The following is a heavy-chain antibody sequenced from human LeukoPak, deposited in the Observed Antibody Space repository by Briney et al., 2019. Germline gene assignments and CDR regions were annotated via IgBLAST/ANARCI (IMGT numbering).Heavy chain of an antibody. V-gene: IGHV4-59*11. CDR3: ARGGASSRYFDY. CDR1: GGSISGQY. D-gene: IGHD1-26*01. Sequence: PSETLSLTCTVSGGSISGQYWSWIRQPPGKGLEGIGFVSYSGSTNYNPSLNGRVTISLDTSKNQFSLRLNSVTAADAAVYYCARGGASSRYFDYWGQGTLVTVSS. CDR2: VSYSGST. J-gene: IGHJ4*02.